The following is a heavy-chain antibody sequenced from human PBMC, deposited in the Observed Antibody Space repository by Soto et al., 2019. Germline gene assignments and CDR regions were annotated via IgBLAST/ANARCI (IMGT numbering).Heavy chain of an antibody. CDR2: IIPIFGTA. CDR1: GGTFSSYA. J-gene: IGHJ6*02. CDR3: ARADFYGEREMNYYYGMDV. D-gene: IGHD4-17*01. Sequence: GASVKVSCKASGGTFSSYAIRWVRQAPGQGLEWMGGIIPIFGTANYAQKFQGRVTITADESTSTAYMELSSLRSEDTAVYYCARADFYGEREMNYYYGMDVWGQGTTVTVSS. V-gene: IGHV1-69*13.